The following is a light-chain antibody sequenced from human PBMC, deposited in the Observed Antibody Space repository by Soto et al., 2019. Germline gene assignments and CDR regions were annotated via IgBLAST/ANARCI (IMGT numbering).Light chain of an antibody. CDR1: QSVSSSY. CDR2: GAS. CDR3: QQYGSSLTST. V-gene: IGKV3-20*01. J-gene: IGKJ1*01. Sequence: EIVLTQSPGTLSLSPGERATLSCRASQSVSSSYLAWYQQKPGQAPRLLIYGASSRATGIPDRFSGSGSGTDFTLTISRLEPEDFAVYYCQQYGSSLTSTFGQGTKVDI.